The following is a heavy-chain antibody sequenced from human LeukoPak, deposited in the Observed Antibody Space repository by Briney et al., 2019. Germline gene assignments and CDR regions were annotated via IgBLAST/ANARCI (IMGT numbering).Heavy chain of an antibody. V-gene: IGHV4-34*01. CDR1: GGSFSGYY. CDR3: ARRRLQRNYY. Sequence: KPSETLSLTCAVYGGSFSGYYWSWIRQPPGKGLEWIGEINHSGSTNYNPSLKSRVTISVDTSKNQFSLKLSSVTAADTAVYYCARRRLQRNYYWGQGTLVTVSS. CDR2: INHSGST. J-gene: IGHJ4*02. D-gene: IGHD4-17*01.